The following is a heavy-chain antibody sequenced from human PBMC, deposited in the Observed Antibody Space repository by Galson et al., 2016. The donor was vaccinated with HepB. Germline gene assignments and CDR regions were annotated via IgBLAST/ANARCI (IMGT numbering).Heavy chain of an antibody. D-gene: IGHD3-10*01. V-gene: IGHV3-23*01. CDR3: AKHREYYYGSGNFNWFDP. CDR2: IGGGADT. CDR1: GFTFRDST. J-gene: IGHJ5*02. Sequence: LRLSCAASGFTFRDSTMTWVRQAPGKGLKWVSSIGGGADTYYADPVKGRFIISRDNSKNPLYLQMNSLRAEDTAIYYCAKHREYYYGSGNFNWFDPWGQGTLVTVSS.